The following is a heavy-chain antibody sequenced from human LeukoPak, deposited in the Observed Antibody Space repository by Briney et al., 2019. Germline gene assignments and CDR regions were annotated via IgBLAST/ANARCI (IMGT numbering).Heavy chain of an antibody. V-gene: IGHV3-30*01. CDR1: GFTFSSFA. CDR2: ISSDGSNK. J-gene: IGHJ4*02. Sequence: GGSLRLSCAASGFTFSSFAIHWVRQAPGKGLEWVAVISSDGSNKFYADSVRGRFTISRDNSKNTLNLQMNSLRPEDTAVYYCAQDRPVGVPIAISYDLDSWGQGTLVSVSS. CDR3: AQDRPVGVPIAISYDLDS. D-gene: IGHD2-2*02.